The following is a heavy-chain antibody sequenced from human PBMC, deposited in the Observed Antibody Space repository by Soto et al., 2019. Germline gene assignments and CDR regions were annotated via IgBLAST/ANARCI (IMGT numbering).Heavy chain of an antibody. Sequence: EVQLVESGGGLIQPGGSLRLSCASSGFTVSSNYMSWVCQASGKGLEWVSVIYSGGSTYYADSVKGRFTISRDNSKSTLYLQLNSLRAEDTAVYYCARAYCGGDCRSYYFDYWGQGTLVTVSS. D-gene: IGHD2-21*02. J-gene: IGHJ4*02. V-gene: IGHV3-53*01. CDR3: ARAYCGGDCRSYYFDY. CDR1: GFTVSSNY. CDR2: IYSGGST.